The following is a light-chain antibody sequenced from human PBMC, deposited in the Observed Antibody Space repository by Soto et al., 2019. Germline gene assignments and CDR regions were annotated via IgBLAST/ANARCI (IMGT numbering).Light chain of an antibody. Sequence: EIVMTQTPLSSPVTLGQPASISCRSSQSLVYSDGNTYLSWLHQRPGQPPRPLIYEISNRVSGVPDRFSGSGAGTDFTLKISGVEAEDVGVYYCMQATQCPRPFGQGTKLEIK. V-gene: IGKV2-24*01. CDR1: QSLVYSDGNTY. J-gene: IGKJ2*01. CDR3: MQATQCPRP. CDR2: EIS.